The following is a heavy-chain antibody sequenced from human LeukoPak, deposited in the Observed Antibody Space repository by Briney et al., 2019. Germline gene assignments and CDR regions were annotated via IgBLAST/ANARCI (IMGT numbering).Heavy chain of an antibody. Sequence: GGSLRLSCAASGFTFGSYAMSWVRQAPGKGLEWVSAISGSGGSTYYADSVKGRFTISRDNSKNTLYLQMNSLRAEDTAVYYCARPALGYCSSTSCYTSWFDPWGQGTLVTVSS. V-gene: IGHV3-23*01. J-gene: IGHJ5*02. CDR2: ISGSGGST. CDR3: ARPALGYCSSTSCYTSWFDP. CDR1: GFTFGSYA. D-gene: IGHD2-2*02.